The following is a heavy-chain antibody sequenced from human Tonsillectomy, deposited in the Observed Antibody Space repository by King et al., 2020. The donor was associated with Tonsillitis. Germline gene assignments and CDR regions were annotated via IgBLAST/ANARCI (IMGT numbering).Heavy chain of an antibody. D-gene: IGHD3-10*01. CDR2: IYPGDSET. V-gene: IGHV5-51*01. CDR3: ARRYYYASGSYYSDY. Sequence: VQLVESGAEVKKPGESLKISCKGSGYSFPNYWIGWVRQMPGKGLEWMGIIYPGDSETTYSPSFQGQVTISADRSISTAYLQWSNLKASDTAMYYCARRYYYASGSYYSDYWGQGILVTVSS. J-gene: IGHJ4*02. CDR1: GYSFPNYW.